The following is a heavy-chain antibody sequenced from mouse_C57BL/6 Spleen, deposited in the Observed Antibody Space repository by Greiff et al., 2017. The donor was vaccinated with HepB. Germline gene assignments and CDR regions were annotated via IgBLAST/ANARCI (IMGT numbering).Heavy chain of an antibody. D-gene: IGHD1-1*01. Sequence: QVQLQQPGAELVRPGSSVKLSCKASGYTFTSYWMHWVKQRPIQGLEWIGNINPSDSETHYNQKFKDKATLTVDKSSSTAYMQLSSLTSEDSAVYYGAGGGAYGGFADWGQGTLVTVSA. CDR3: AGGGAYGGFAD. J-gene: IGHJ3*01. CDR2: INPSDSET. CDR1: GYTFTSYW. V-gene: IGHV1-52*01.